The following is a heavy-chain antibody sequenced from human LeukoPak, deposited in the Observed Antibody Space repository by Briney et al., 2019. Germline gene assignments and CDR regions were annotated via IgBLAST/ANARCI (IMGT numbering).Heavy chain of an antibody. CDR1: GYSFTNHW. CDR2: IYPGDSET. CDR3: ARLPQWGGTYHFDY. V-gene: IGHV5-51*01. D-gene: IGHD1-26*01. J-gene: IGHJ4*02. Sequence: GASLQISCKGSGYSFTNHWIGWVRQLPGKGLEWMGIIYPGDSETRYSPSFQGQVTISADKSISTAYLQWSRLKASDTAMYYCARLPQWGGTYHFDYWGQGTLLTVSS.